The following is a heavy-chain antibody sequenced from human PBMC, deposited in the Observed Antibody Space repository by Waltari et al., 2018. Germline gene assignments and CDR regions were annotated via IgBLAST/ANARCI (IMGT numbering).Heavy chain of an antibody. CDR1: GFTVSSNY. CDR2: CYMCGST. V-gene: IGHV3-53*01. CDR3: ARPAYPYYYYGMDV. J-gene: IGHJ6*02. Sequence: EVQLVESGGGLIQPGGSLRLSCAASGFTVSSNYMSWVRQAPGKGLEWVYVCYMCGSTYYADSVKGRFTISRDNSKNTLYLQMNSLRAEDTAVYYCARPAYPYYYYGMDVWGQGTTVTVSS. D-gene: IGHD2-2*01.